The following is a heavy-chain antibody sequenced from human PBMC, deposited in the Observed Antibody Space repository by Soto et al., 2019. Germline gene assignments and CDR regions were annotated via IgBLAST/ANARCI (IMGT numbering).Heavy chain of an antibody. J-gene: IGHJ4*02. Sequence: GGSLRLSCEASGFTFGSYSINWVRQAPGKGLEWVSSISSSGSSIFYADSVKGRFTISRDNAKNSLFLQMNSLRVEDTAVYYCARNLMDYDILTGYYMAYYFDYWGQGTLVTVSS. CDR1: GFTFGSYS. CDR3: ARNLMDYDILTGYYMAYYFDY. CDR2: ISSSGSSI. D-gene: IGHD3-9*01. V-gene: IGHV3-21*06.